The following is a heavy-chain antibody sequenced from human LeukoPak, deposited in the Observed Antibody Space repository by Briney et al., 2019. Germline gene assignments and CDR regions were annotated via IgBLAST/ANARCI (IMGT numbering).Heavy chain of an antibody. Sequence: PSETLSLTCTVSGDSVSSSNYYWGWIRQPPGKGLEWIGSIYYSGSTYYNPSLKSRVTISVDTSKNQFSLKLSSVTAADTAVYYCARETIAVAGPGGFDYWGQGTLVTVSS. V-gene: IGHV4-39*02. CDR2: IYYSGST. J-gene: IGHJ4*02. CDR1: GDSVSSSNYY. D-gene: IGHD6-19*01. CDR3: ARETIAVAGPGGFDY.